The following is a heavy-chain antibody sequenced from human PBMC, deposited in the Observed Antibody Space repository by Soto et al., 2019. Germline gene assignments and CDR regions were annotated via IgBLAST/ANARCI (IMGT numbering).Heavy chain of an antibody. J-gene: IGHJ6*02. D-gene: IGHD3-16*02. V-gene: IGHV1-69*13. Sequence: GASVKGSWKASGGAFRSYAISWVRQAPGQGREWMGGVIPIFGTANCGQKSQGRVRITADESTSTAYMELINRRSEDTAVHYCARDRYTARVDYYYYSGMDFWGQGTTVTVSS. CDR2: VIPIFGTA. CDR1: GGAFRSYA. CDR3: ARDRYTARVDYYYYSGMDF.